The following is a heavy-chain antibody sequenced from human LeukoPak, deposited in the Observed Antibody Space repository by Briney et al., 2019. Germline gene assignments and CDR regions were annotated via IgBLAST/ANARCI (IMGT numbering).Heavy chain of an antibody. J-gene: IGHJ2*01. CDR2: ISSSGSTI. V-gene: IGHV3-48*03. CDR3: ARDPGCSGGSCSTLDL. D-gene: IGHD2-15*01. Sequence: PGGSLRLSCAASGFTFSSYERNWVRQAPGKGLEWLAYISSSGSTIYYADSVKGRFTISRDNAKNSLYLQMNSLRAEDTAVYYCARDPGCSGGSCSTLDLWGRGTLVTVSS. CDR1: GFTFSSYE.